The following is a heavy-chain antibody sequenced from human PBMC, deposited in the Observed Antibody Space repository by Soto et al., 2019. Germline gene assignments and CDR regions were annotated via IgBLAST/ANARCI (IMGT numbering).Heavy chain of an antibody. D-gene: IGHD3-22*01. CDR1: GFTFSSYA. V-gene: IGHV3-23*01. J-gene: IGHJ4*02. CDR3: ARDLLSSSSPYYYDSSGYLSDY. CDR2: ISGSGGST. Sequence: GGSLRLSCATSGFTFSSYAMSWVRQAPGKGLEWVSAISGSGGSTYYADSVKGRFTISRDNSKNTLYLQMNSLRAEDTAVYYCARDLLSSSSPYYYDSSGYLSDYWGQGTLVTVSS.